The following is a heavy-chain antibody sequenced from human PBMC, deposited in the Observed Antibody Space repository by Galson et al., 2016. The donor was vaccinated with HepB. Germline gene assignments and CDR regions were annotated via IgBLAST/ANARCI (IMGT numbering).Heavy chain of an antibody. Sequence: SLRLSCAASGFTFDDYTMHWVRQAPGKGLEWVSLISWDGRSPDYADSVKGRFTISRDNRNNFLYLQMNSLRTEDTALYYCGKDWGSLWESSGKGMDVWGQGTTVTVSS. CDR1: GFTFDDYT. CDR3: GKDWGSLWESSGKGMDV. CDR2: ISWDGRSP. V-gene: IGHV3-43*01. J-gene: IGHJ6*02. D-gene: IGHD3-10*01.